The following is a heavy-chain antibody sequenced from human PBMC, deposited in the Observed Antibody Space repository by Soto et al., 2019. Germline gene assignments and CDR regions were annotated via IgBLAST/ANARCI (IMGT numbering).Heavy chain of an antibody. D-gene: IGHD6-6*01. J-gene: IGHJ4*02. V-gene: IGHV3-23*01. Sequence: VGSLRLSCAASGFTFSSYAMSWVRQAPGKGLEWVSAISGSGGSTYYADSVKGRFTISRDNSKNTLYLQMNSLRAEDTAVYYCAEVQAEYSSSSYYFDYWGQGTLVTVSS. CDR2: ISGSGGST. CDR1: GFTFSSYA. CDR3: AEVQAEYSSSSYYFDY.